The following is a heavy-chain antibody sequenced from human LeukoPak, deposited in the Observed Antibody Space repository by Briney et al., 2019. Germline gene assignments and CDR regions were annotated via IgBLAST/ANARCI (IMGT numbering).Heavy chain of an antibody. Sequence: GGSLRLSCAASGFTFSSYSMNWVRQAPGKGLEWVSSISSSSSYIYYADSVKGRFTISRDNSKNTLYLQMNSLRAEDTAVYYCAKVYSSGWYDYWGQGTLVTVSS. D-gene: IGHD6-19*01. CDR3: AKVYSSGWYDY. CDR2: ISSSSSYI. J-gene: IGHJ4*02. CDR1: GFTFSSYS. V-gene: IGHV3-21*04.